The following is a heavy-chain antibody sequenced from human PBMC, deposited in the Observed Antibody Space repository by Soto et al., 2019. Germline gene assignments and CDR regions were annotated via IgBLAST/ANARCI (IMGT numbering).Heavy chain of an antibody. CDR3: ARERVAATRNWFDP. CDR1: GFTFSSYE. CDR2: ISSSGSTI. J-gene: IGHJ5*02. D-gene: IGHD2-15*01. V-gene: IGHV3-48*03. Sequence: GGSLRLSCAASGFTFSSYEMNWVRQAPGKGLEWVSYISSSGSTIYYADSVKGRFTISRDNAKDSLYLQMNSLRAEDTAVYYCARERVAATRNWFDPWGQGTLVTVSS.